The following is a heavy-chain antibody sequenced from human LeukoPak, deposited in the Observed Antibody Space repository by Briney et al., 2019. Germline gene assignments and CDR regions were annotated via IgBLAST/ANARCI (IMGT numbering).Heavy chain of an antibody. V-gene: IGHV3-74*01. D-gene: IGHD3-10*01. CDR2: ISNDGTIT. J-gene: IGHJ5*01. Sequence: PGGSLRLSCAASGVTFSSHSMHWVRQAPGKGLVWVSGISNDGTITTYADSVKGRFTISRDNAKNTLYLQMHSLRAEDTAVYSCARGWFGPDSCGQGTLVTVSS. CDR3: ARGWFGPDS. CDR1: GVTFSSHS.